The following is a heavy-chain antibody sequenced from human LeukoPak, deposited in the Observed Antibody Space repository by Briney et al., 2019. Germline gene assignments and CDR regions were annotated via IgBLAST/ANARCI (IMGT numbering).Heavy chain of an antibody. Sequence: KASETLSLTCPVSGGSVSSGSHYWSWIRQPPGKGLEWIGHVYYSGSTSYNPSLKGRVTISVDTSKNHFSLELHSVTAADTAVYYCAKSGYYDSSGSDYWGQGTLVTVSS. CDR2: VYYSGST. V-gene: IGHV4-61*03. J-gene: IGHJ4*02. CDR3: AKSGYYDSSGSDY. D-gene: IGHD3-22*01. CDR1: GGSVSSGSHY.